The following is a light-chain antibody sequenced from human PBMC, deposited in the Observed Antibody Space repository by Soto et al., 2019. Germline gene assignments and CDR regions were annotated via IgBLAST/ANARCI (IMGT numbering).Light chain of an antibody. CDR1: SSNIGSNN. CDR3: AAWDDSLNGVV. J-gene: IGLJ2*01. Sequence: QSVLTQPPSASGTPGQRVTISCSGSSSNIGSNNVNWYQQLQGTAPKLLIYSNNQRPSGVPDRFSGSKSGTSASLAISGLQSEDEDDYYCAAWDDSLNGVVFGGGTKLTVL. CDR2: SNN. V-gene: IGLV1-44*01.